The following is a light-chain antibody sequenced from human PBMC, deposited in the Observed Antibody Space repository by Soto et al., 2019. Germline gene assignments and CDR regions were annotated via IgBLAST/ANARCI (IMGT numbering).Light chain of an antibody. CDR2: GVS. CDR1: QRLASGY. CDR3: QQYADSPIT. V-gene: IGKV3-20*01. J-gene: IGKJ5*01. Sequence: IELSHSLERLSLSAGGRAALACRSSQRLASGYLAWYQQKPGQAPRLLLYGVSTRATGIPDRFSGSGSGTDFTLAISRLEPEDFAVYFCQQYADSPITFGQGTRLEIK.